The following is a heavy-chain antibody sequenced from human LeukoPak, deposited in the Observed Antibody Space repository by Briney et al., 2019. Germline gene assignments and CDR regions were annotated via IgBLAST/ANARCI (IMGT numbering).Heavy chain of an antibody. J-gene: IGHJ3*02. Sequence: GGSLRLSCAASGFTFSSYSMTWVRQAPGKGLEWVSNIRSNGGDTYYADSVKGRFTISRDNAKNSLYLQMNSLRAEDTAVYYCARVTYYYDSSGYWGHDAFDIWGQGTMVTVSS. D-gene: IGHD3-22*01. V-gene: IGHV3-23*01. CDR2: IRSNGGDT. CDR1: GFTFSSYS. CDR3: ARVTYYYDSSGYWGHDAFDI.